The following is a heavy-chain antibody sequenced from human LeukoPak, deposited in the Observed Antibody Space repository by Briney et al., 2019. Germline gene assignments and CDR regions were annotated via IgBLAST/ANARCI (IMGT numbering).Heavy chain of an antibody. CDR2: IIPIFGTA. CDR3: ARGVVPAAIDY. D-gene: IGHD2-2*01. CDR1: GGTFSSYA. Sequence: ASVKVSCKASGGTFSSYAISWVRQAPGQGLEWMGRIIPIFGTANYAQKFQGRVTITTDESTSKAYMELSSLRSEDTAVYYCARGVVPAAIDYWGQGTLVTVSS. J-gene: IGHJ4*02. V-gene: IGHV1-69*05.